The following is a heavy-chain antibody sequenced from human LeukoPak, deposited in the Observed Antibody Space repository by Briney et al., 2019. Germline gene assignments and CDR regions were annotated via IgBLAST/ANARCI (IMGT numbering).Heavy chain of an antibody. D-gene: IGHD5-12*01. Sequence: PGGSLRLSCAASGFTFSSYGMHWVRQAPGKGLEWVAVIWYDGSNKYYADSVKGRFTISRDNSKNTLYLQMNSLRAEDTAVYYCARDAWLRLWPYYYYYMDVWGKGTTVTVSS. V-gene: IGHV3-33*01. CDR2: IWYDGSNK. J-gene: IGHJ6*03. CDR1: GFTFSSYG. CDR3: ARDAWLRLWPYYYYYMDV.